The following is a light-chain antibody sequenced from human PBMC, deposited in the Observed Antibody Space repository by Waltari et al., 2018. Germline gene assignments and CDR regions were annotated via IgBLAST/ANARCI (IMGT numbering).Light chain of an antibody. V-gene: IGLV1-40*01. CDR1: DSNIASFG. CDR2: ENT. CDR3: QSYDNSLRGSVL. Sequence: QSVLTPAPSVSGAPGPTVTISCTGGDSNIASFGVNWYQHLPGSVPKLLIYENTNRPSGVPDRFSGSKSGTSASLAIEGLQPEDEGDYYCQSYDNSLRGSVLFGGGTKVTV. J-gene: IGLJ3*02.